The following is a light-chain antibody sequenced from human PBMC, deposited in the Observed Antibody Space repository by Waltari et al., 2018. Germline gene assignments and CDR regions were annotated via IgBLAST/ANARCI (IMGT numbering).Light chain of an antibody. CDR3: CSHSSSSTLVL. Sequence: QSALTQPASVSGSPGQSITLPCTGTTTDVGAYNFVSWYQQHPGEVPKLLIYEVNNRPSGVSDRFSGPRSGNTASLTISGLLAEDEADYYCCSHSSSSTLVLFGGGTKVTVL. CDR2: EVN. CDR1: TTDVGAYNF. J-gene: IGLJ3*02. V-gene: IGLV2-14*01.